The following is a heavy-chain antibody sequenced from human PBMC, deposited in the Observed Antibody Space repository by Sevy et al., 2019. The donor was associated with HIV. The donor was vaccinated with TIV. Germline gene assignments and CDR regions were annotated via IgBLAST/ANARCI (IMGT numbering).Heavy chain of an antibody. CDR1: GYTLTQLS. V-gene: IGHV1-24*01. Sequence: ASVKVSCKVSGYTLTQLSMHWVRQAPGKGLEWMASFDPEDGERIYAQKFQGRVTMTEDTSTDTAYMELSSLRSEDTAVYYCATTKDYYDNSAYPFDYWGQGTLVTVSS. D-gene: IGHD3-22*01. J-gene: IGHJ4*02. CDR3: ATTKDYYDNSAYPFDY. CDR2: FDPEDGER.